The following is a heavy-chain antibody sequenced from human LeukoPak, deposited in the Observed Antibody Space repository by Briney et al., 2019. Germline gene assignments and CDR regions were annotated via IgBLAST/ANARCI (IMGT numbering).Heavy chain of an antibody. D-gene: IGHD2-2*02. CDR2: IYTSGST. Sequence: SQTLSLTCTVSGGSISSGSYYWSWIRQPAGKGLEWIGRIYTSGSTNYNPSLKSRVTISVDTSKNQFSLKLSSVTAADTAVYYCARVFGYCSGTSCYKDYGQDYWGQGTLVTVSS. J-gene: IGHJ4*02. CDR1: GGSISSGSYY. V-gene: IGHV4-61*02. CDR3: ARVFGYCSGTSCYKDYGQDY.